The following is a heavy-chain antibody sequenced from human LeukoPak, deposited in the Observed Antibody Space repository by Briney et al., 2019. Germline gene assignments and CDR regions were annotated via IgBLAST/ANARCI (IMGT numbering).Heavy chain of an antibody. CDR2: INKGGSYM. V-gene: IGHV3-21*01. Sequence: GGSLRLSCAASGFTFRDYTMNWVRETPGKGLEWVSDINKGGSYMTYADSVKGRFTVSRDNAKNSLFLQMNNLRVEDTAVYFCAREVLIVVEPAANTIDYWGQGTRVTVSS. CDR3: AREVLIVVEPAANTIDY. D-gene: IGHD2-2*01. J-gene: IGHJ4*02. CDR1: GFTFRDYT.